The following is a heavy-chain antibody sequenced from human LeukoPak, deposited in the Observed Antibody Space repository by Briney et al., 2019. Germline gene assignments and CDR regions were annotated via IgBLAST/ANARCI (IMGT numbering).Heavy chain of an antibody. CDR1: GFTFSSYG. Sequence: GGSLRLSCAASGFTFSSYGMHWVRQAPGKGLEWVAFIRYDGSNKYYADSVKGRFTISRDNSKNTLYLQMNSLRAEDTAVYYCARDIYYYDSSGYYFPGGSDYWGQGTLVTVSS. D-gene: IGHD3-22*01. CDR3: ARDIYYYDSSGYYFPGGSDY. J-gene: IGHJ4*02. CDR2: IRYDGSNK. V-gene: IGHV3-30*02.